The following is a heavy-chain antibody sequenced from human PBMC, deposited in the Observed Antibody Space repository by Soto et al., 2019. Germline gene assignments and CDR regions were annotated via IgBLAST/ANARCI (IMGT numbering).Heavy chain of an antibody. CDR1: GFTFSSYA. Sequence: GGSLRLSCAASGFTFSSYAMGWVRQAPGEGLGWVAAMIGIGGSTHYAHSVKGRFNISRDNSKKPPYLQMHSLRDEHKDVYYCAKGRYFDCFSLLFDYWGQGTLVTVS. J-gene: IGHJ4*02. CDR3: AKGRYFDCFSLLFDY. V-gene: IGHV3-23*01. D-gene: IGHD3-9*01. CDR2: MIGIGGST.